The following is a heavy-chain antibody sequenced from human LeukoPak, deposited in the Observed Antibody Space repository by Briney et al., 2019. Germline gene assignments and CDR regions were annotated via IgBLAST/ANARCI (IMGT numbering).Heavy chain of an antibody. V-gene: IGHV3-23*01. CDR1: GFTFSSYA. CDR2: ISGSGGST. CDR3: AKGFDYGHYAATNFDY. J-gene: IGHJ4*02. Sequence: GGSLRLSCAASGFTFSSYAMSWVRQAPGKGLEWVSAISGSGGSTYYADSVKGRFTISRDNSKNTLYLQMNSLRAEDTAVYYCAKGFDYGHYAATNFDYWGQGTLVTVSS. D-gene: IGHD4-17*01.